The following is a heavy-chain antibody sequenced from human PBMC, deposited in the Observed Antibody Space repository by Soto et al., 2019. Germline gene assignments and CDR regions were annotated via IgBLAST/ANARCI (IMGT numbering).Heavy chain of an antibody. V-gene: IGHV3-23*01. CDR3: AKDRSYDILTGYSKIPRPGY. Sequence: GGSLRLSCAASGFTFSSYAMSWVRQAPGKGLEWVSAISGSGGSTYYADSVKGRCTISRDNSKNTLYLQMNSLRAEDTAVYYCAKDRSYDILTGYSKIPRPGYWGQGTLVTVSS. CDR2: ISGSGGST. D-gene: IGHD3-9*01. CDR1: GFTFSSYA. J-gene: IGHJ4*02.